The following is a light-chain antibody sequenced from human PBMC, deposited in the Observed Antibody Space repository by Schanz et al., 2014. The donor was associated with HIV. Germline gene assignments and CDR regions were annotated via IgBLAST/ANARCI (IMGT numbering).Light chain of an antibody. CDR2: DAS. V-gene: IGKV3-20*01. CDR3: QQYGSSPRT. Sequence: EFVLTQSPGTLSLSPGERAALSCRASQSFSSSHLAWYQQKPGQAPRLLIYDASNRATGIPDRFSGSGSGXXFTLTISRXXPAXXXXXYCQQYGSSPRTFGGGTKVEVK. CDR1: QSFSSSH. J-gene: IGKJ4*01.